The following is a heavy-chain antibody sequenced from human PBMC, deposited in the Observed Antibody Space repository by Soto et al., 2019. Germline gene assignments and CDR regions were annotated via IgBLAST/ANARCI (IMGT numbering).Heavy chain of an antibody. D-gene: IGHD2-8*02. CDR3: VKDKDRTWSFDY. CDR2: MSHDGKNK. V-gene: IGHV3-30*18. CDR1: GFTFSTNV. Sequence: QVQLVESGGGVVQPGRSLRLSCGASGFTFSTNVMHWVRQSPGNGLGWVAFMSHDGKNKYYVDSVKGRFTISRDNSKNTLYLQMDSLRPEDTALYYCVKDKDRTWSFDYWGQGTLVTVSS. J-gene: IGHJ4*02.